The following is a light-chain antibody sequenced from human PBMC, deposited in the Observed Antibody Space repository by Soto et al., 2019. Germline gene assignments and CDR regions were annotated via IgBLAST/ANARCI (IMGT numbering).Light chain of an antibody. CDR3: QQYGSSPAT. V-gene: IGKV3-20*01. CDR2: GAS. Sequence: EIVLTQSPGTLSLSPGERATLSCRASQSVSSSYLAWYQQKPGQAPRLLIYGASSRATGIPDRFSGSGSGTDFTLTISRLEPEDFAVYYCQQYGSSPATFXQGTKVDSK. J-gene: IGKJ1*01. CDR1: QSVSSSY.